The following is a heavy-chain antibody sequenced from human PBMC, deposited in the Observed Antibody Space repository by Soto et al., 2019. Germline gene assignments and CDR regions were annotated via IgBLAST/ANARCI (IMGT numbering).Heavy chain of an antibody. CDR3: ARGPGMATTSWVFDY. CDR2: IYYSGST. D-gene: IGHD1-1*01. V-gene: IGHV4-59*01. CDR1: GGSISSYY. Sequence: PSETLSLTCTVSGGSISSYYWSWIRQPPGKGLEWIGYIYYSGSTNYNPSLKSRVTISVDTSKNQFSLKLSSVTAADTAVYYCARGPGMATTSWVFDYWGQGTLVTVSS. J-gene: IGHJ4*02.